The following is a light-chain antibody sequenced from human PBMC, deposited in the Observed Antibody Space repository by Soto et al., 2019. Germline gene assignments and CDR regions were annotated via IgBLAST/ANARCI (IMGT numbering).Light chain of an antibody. J-gene: IGKJ1*01. CDR1: QTVSSS. CDR2: GAS. V-gene: IGKV3-15*01. CDR3: QQYYDWPPWP. Sequence: DIVMTQSPATLSVSPGERATLSCRASQTVSSSLAWYQQRRGQAPRLLIFGASTRAPGIPARFSASGSGTEFTLTISSLQSEAFAIYYCQQYYDWPPWPFGQGTKVEIK.